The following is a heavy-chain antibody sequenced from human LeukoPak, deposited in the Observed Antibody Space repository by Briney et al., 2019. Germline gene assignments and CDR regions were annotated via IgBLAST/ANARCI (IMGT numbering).Heavy chain of an antibody. CDR3: ARHGGRMGTYYYDSSGYSPYFDY. CDR2: IYYSGST. J-gene: IGHJ4*02. CDR1: GGSISSYY. D-gene: IGHD3-22*01. Sequence: SETLSLTCTVSGGSISSYYWSWIRQPPGKGLEWIGYIYYSGSTNYNPSLKSRVTISVDTSKNQFSLKLSSVTAADTAVYYCARHGGRMGTYYYDSSGYSPYFDYWGQGTLVTVSS. V-gene: IGHV4-59*08.